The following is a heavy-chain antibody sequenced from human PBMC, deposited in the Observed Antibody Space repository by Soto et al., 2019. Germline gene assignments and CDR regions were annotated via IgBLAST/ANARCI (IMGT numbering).Heavy chain of an antibody. J-gene: IGHJ5*02. V-gene: IGHV3-7*01. CDR2: IKQDGSEK. D-gene: IGHD3-3*01. CDR3: AREQIIGVVIRWFDP. Sequence: XVSLRLSRAASVFTFSSWLVICVRQASGQGLEWVANIKQDGSEKYYVDYVKGRFTISRDNAKTSLYLQMNRLSAADTPVYYCAREQIIGVVIRWFDPWGQGTLVTVSS. CDR1: VFTFSSWL.